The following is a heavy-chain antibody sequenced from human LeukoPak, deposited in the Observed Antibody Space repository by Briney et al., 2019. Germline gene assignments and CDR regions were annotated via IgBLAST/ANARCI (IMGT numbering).Heavy chain of an antibody. CDR2: MSSDGIKS. V-gene: IGHV3-30*04. J-gene: IGHJ4*02. Sequence: AGTSLRLSCATPGFTFRMSGVHWVRQAPGKGLEWVALMSSDGIKSYYADSVKGRFTVSRDTSKDIVYLQMKSLSADDTGIYYCAKDHAGSGRAFEYWGQGTLLTVSS. D-gene: IGHD3-10*01. CDR3: AKDHAGSGRAFEY. CDR1: GFTFRMSG.